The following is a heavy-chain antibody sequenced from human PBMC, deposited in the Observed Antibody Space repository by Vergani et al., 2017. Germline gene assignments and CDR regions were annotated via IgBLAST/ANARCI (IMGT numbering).Heavy chain of an antibody. D-gene: IGHD2-2*01. Sequence: QVQLVQSGAEVKNPGASVKVSCKVSGHTFTSYGISWVRQAPGQGLEWMGWISAYNGNTNYAQKLQSRVTMTTDTPTRAAYMELRSLRSDDTAVYYCARDPDIVVVPAAPYYYYYYGMDVWGQGTTVTVSS. CDR3: ARDPDIVVVPAAPYYYYYYGMDV. CDR2: ISAYNGNT. V-gene: IGHV1-18*04. CDR1: GHTFTSYG. J-gene: IGHJ6*02.